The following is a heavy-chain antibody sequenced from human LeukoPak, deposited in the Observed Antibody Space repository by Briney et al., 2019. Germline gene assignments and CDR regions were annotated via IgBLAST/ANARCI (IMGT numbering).Heavy chain of an antibody. J-gene: IGHJ4*02. V-gene: IGHV3-53*01. CDR3: ATHGPLTGDDY. CDR1: GFTVSSNY. D-gene: IGHD7-27*01. CDR2: IYRGGST. Sequence: GGSLRLSCAASGFTVSSNYMSWVRQAPGKGLEWVSVIYRGGSTYYADSVKGRFSTSRDNSKNMLYLQMNSLRAEDTAVYYCATHGPLTGDDYWGQGTLVTVSS.